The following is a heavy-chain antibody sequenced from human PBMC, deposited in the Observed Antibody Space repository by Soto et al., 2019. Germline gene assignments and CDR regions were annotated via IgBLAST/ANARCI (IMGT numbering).Heavy chain of an antibody. CDR1: GGTFSSYA. Sequence: QVQLVQSGAEVKKPGSSVKVSCKASGGTFSSYAISWVRQAPGQGLEWMGGIIPIFGTANYAQKFQGRVTITADESTSTAYMELSSLRSEDTAVYYCARTPGGRGYCSGGSCDLFFVAYWGQGTLVTVSS. CDR2: IIPIFGTA. CDR3: ARTPGGRGYCSGGSCDLFFVAY. V-gene: IGHV1-69*01. J-gene: IGHJ4*02. D-gene: IGHD2-15*01.